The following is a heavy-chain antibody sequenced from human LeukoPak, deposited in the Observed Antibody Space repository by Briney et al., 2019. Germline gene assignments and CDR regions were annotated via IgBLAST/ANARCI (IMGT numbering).Heavy chain of an antibody. J-gene: IGHJ4*02. D-gene: IGHD1-26*01. CDR2: ISYNAGDA. V-gene: IGHV3-23*01. CDR3: ARDGSGATTGQHDY. CDR1: GFTFNNYG. Sequence: GGSLRLSCVASGFTFNNYGMNWVRQAPGKELEWVSGISYNAGDAYYAESVKGRFTVSRDNSKNTLYLQMNSLRAEDTAVYYCARDGSGATTGQHDYWGQGTLVTVSS.